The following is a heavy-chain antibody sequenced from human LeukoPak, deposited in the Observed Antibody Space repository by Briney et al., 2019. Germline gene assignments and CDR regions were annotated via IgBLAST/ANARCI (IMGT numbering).Heavy chain of an antibody. V-gene: IGHV1-69*05. CDR3: AAEGGCSGDICSDY. Sequence: SVKVSCKASGGTFSSYAISWVRQAPGQGLEWMGGIIPIFGTANYAQKFQERVTITRDMSTSTAYMELSSLRSEDTAVYYCAAEGGCSGDICSDYWGQGTLVTVSS. D-gene: IGHD2-15*01. J-gene: IGHJ4*02. CDR1: GGTFSSYA. CDR2: IIPIFGTA.